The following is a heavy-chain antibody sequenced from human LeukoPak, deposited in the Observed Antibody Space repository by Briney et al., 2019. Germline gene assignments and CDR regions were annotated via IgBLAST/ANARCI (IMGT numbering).Heavy chain of an antibody. CDR2: IFGSGGSA. CDR3: AKTTTGYSSGRYPAWPIDY. J-gene: IGHJ4*02. V-gene: IGHV3-23*01. CDR1: GFTFGSYA. D-gene: IGHD2-15*01. Sequence: HPGGFLRLSCAASGFTFGSYAMYWVRQAPGKGLEWVSGIFGSGGSAHYADSVKGRFTISRDNSKNTVYLQMDSLRAEDTAIYYCAKTTTGYSSGRYPAWPIDYWGQGTLVTVSS.